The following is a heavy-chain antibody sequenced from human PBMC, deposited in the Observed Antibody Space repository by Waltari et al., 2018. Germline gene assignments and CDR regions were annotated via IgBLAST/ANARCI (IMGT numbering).Heavy chain of an antibody. CDR3: ARMSCSTASCYTSYGFDP. CDR2: IFSNDEK. Sequence: QVTLKESGTVLVKPTETITLTCTVSGFSLSNTRQGVSWIRQPPGKALEWLAHIFSNDEKAYSTSLESRLTISKDTSKSQVVLTMTNVDPVDTATYYCARMSCSTASCYTSYGFDPWGQGTLVTVS. J-gene: IGHJ5*02. CDR1: GFSLSNTRQG. D-gene: IGHD2-2*02. V-gene: IGHV2-26*01.